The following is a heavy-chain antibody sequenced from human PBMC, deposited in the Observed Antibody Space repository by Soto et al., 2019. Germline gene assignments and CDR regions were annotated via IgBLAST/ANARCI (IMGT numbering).Heavy chain of an antibody. CDR2: ISAYNGNT. Sequence: ASVKVSCKASGYTFTSYGISWVRQAPGQGLEWMGWISAYNGNTNYAQKLQGRVTMTTDTSTSTAYMELRSLRSDDTAVYYCARVRPPWWVTMIVVVINDFDYWGQGTLVTVSS. CDR3: ARVRPPWWVTMIVVVINDFDY. D-gene: IGHD3-22*01. V-gene: IGHV1-18*01. J-gene: IGHJ4*02. CDR1: GYTFTSYG.